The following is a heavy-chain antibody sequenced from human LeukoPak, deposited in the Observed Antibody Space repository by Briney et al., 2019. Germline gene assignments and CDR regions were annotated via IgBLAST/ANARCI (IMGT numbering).Heavy chain of an antibody. D-gene: IGHD6-13*01. CDR3: ARDPPLITAAGSRYFQH. CDR1: GFTFSSNW. Sequence: GGSLRLSCAASGFTFSSNWMSWVRQAPGKGLEWVANIKQDGSEKYYVDSVKGRFTISRDNAKNSLYLQMNSLRAEDTAVYYCARDPPLITAAGSRYFQHWGQGTLVTVSS. CDR2: IKQDGSEK. V-gene: IGHV3-7*01. J-gene: IGHJ1*01.